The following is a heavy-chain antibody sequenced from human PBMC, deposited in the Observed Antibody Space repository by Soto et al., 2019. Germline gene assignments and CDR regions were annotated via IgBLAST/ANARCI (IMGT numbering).Heavy chain of an antibody. CDR2: VFYTGFT. D-gene: IGHD1-20*01. V-gene: IGHV4-39*01. CDR1: GGSISGSYYY. Sequence: PSETLSLTCAVSGGSISGSYYYWGWLRQSPGRGPEWIGSVFYTGFTSYNPSLESRVSVSLDTSKNQFSLKVSAVTAADTAVYYCASSQKGDSWNYFDHWGQGALLTVSS. J-gene: IGHJ4*02. CDR3: ASSQKGDSWNYFDH.